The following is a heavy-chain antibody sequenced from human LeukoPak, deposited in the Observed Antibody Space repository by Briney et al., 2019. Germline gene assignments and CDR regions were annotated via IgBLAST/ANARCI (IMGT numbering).Heavy chain of an antibody. Sequence: SLTLSLTCTVSGGSISSGGYYWSWIRQHPGKGLEWIGYIYYSGNTYYNPSLKSRVTISVDTSKNQFSLKLSSVTAADTAVYYCARGERTTVTTMFDYWGQGTLVTVSS. J-gene: IGHJ4*02. CDR1: GGSISSGGYY. V-gene: IGHV4-31*03. CDR2: IYYSGNT. D-gene: IGHD4-17*01. CDR3: ARGERTTVTTMFDY.